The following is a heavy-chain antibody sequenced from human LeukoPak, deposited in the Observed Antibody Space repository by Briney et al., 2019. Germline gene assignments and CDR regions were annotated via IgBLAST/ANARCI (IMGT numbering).Heavy chain of an antibody. Sequence: PGGSLRLSCAASGFTFSSYAMSWVRQAPGKGLEWVSAISGSGGSTYYADSVKGRFTISRDNAKNSLYLQMNSLRAEDTAVYYCARDGRPCSGGSCYWGGRNYFDYWGQGTLVTVSS. D-gene: IGHD2-15*01. CDR3: ARDGRPCSGGSCYWGGRNYFDY. V-gene: IGHV3-23*01. CDR1: GFTFSSYA. J-gene: IGHJ4*02. CDR2: ISGSGGST.